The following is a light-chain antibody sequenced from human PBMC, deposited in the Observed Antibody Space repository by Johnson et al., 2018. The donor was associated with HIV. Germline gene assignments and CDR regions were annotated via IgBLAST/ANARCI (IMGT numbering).Light chain of an antibody. J-gene: IGLJ1*01. CDR3: ETCVSSLSGV. V-gene: IGLV1-51*01. CDR1: SSNIGNNY. CDR2: DNN. Sequence: QSVLTQPPSVSAAPGQKVTISCSGSSSNIGNNYVSWYQQLPGTAPKLLIYDNNKRPSGIPDRFSGSKSGTSATLGITGLQTGDAADYYCETCVSSLSGVFGTGTKVTVL.